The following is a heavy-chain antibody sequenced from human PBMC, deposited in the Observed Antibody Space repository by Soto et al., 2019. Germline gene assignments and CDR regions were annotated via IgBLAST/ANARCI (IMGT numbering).Heavy chain of an antibody. CDR3: ARGGGVGVAGSAAFDM. V-gene: IGHV1-2*02. J-gene: IGHJ3*02. D-gene: IGHD3-3*01. CDR1: GYPVTAYY. Sequence: QLHLVQSGAVVKKPGASVTVSCSASGYPVTAYYMHWVRQAPGRGLEWMGGINPATGAAKYTQTFQGRVTITRDPSTSTVFMEPSGLTSEDTAVFYWARGGGVGVAGSAAFDMWGQGTLVTVSS. CDR2: INPATGAA.